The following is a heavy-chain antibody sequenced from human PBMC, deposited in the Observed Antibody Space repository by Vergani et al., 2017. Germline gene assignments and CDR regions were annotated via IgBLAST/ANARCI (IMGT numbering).Heavy chain of an antibody. CDR2: ISYDGSNK. J-gene: IGHJ4*02. D-gene: IGHD5-24*01. V-gene: IGHV3-30*01. CDR3: ASDPEMGEADC. CDR1: GFTFSSYA. Sequence: QVQLVESGGGVVQPGRSLRLSCAASGFTFSSYAMHWVRQAPGKGLEWVAVISYDGSNKYYADSVKGRFTISRDNSKNTLYLQMNSLRAEDTAVYYCASDPEMGEADCWGQGTLGTVSS.